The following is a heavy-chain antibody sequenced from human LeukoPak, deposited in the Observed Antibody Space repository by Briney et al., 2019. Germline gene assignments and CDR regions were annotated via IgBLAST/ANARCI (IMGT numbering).Heavy chain of an antibody. D-gene: IGHD2-8*01. J-gene: IGHJ3*02. CDR1: GFTFSNSA. V-gene: IGHV3-21*01. Sequence: PGGSLRLSCGASGFTFSNSAMSWVRQAPGKGLEWVSFISSSTSYISYADSVKGRSTISRDNAKSSLWLQMNSLRAEDTAVYYCARATNGRFDIWGQGTMVTVSS. CDR3: ARATNGRFDI. CDR2: ISSSTSYI.